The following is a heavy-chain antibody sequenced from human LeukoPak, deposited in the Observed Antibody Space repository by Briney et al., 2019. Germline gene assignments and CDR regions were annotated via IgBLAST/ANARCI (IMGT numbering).Heavy chain of an antibody. D-gene: IGHD3-16*01. J-gene: IGHJ5*02. Sequence: SETLSLTCSVSGGSISSYYWSWIRQPPGKGLEWIGYIYYSGSTNYNPSLKSRVTISLDTSKSQFSLKLTSVTAADTAVYYCARAPIPYDRSRTDYRFDPWGQGTLVTVAS. CDR1: GGSISSYY. CDR3: ARAPIPYDRSRTDYRFDP. V-gene: IGHV4-59*01. CDR2: IYYSGST.